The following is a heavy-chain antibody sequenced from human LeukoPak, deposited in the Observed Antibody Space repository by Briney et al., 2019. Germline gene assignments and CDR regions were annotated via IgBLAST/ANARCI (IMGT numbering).Heavy chain of an antibody. J-gene: IGHJ4*02. D-gene: IGHD1-26*01. CDR3: AREMGATDY. CDR1: GGSISSYY. V-gene: IGHV4-59*12. CDR2: IYHSGST. Sequence: SETLSLTCTVSGGSISSYYWSWIRQPPGKGLEWIGYIYHSGSTYYNPSLKSRVTISVDRSKNQFSLKLSSVTAADTAVYYRAREMGATDYWGQGTLVTVSS.